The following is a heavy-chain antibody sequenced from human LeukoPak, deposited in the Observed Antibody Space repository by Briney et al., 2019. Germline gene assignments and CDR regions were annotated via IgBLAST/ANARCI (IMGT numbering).Heavy chain of an antibody. Sequence: GGSLRLSCAASGFTFSSYGMHWVRQAPGKGLEWVAVISYDGSDKYHADSVKGRFTISRDNSKNTLYLQMNSLRAEDTAVYYCAKDGVVVPALALGNWGQGTLVTVSS. J-gene: IGHJ4*02. CDR2: ISYDGSDK. V-gene: IGHV3-30*18. D-gene: IGHD2-15*01. CDR3: AKDGVVVPALALGN. CDR1: GFTFSSYG.